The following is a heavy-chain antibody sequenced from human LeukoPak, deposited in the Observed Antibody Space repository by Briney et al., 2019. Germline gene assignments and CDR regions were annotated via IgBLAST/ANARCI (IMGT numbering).Heavy chain of an antibody. CDR1: GFTFSSYW. D-gene: IGHD3-10*01. V-gene: IGHV3-74*01. J-gene: IGHJ4*02. Sequence: GGSLRLSCAASGFTFSSYWMHWVRQAPGKGLVWFSRINSDGSSTSYTDSVKGRFTISRDNAKNTLDLHMNSLTAEDTAVYYCARAASYSGDYWGQGTLVTVSS. CDR2: INSDGSST. CDR3: ARAASYSGDY.